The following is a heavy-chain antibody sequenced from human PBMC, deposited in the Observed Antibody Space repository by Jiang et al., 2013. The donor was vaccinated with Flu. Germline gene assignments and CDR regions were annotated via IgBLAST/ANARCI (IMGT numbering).Heavy chain of an antibody. Sequence: LLKPSETLSLTCAVYGGSFSGYYWSWIRQPPGKGLEWIGEINHSGSTNYNPSLKSRVTISVDTSKNQFSLKLSSVTAADTAVYYCASRGYCSGGSCYPPEHGYSAGYSFDYWGQGTLVTVSS. CDR2: INHSGST. CDR3: ASRGYCSGGSCYPPEHGYSAGYSFDY. CDR1: GGSFSGYY. J-gene: IGHJ4*02. V-gene: IGHV4-34*01. D-gene: IGHD2-15*01.